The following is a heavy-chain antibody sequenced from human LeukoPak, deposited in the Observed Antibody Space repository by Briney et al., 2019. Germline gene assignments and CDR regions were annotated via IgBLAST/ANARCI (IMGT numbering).Heavy chain of an antibody. D-gene: IGHD5-12*01. CDR3: ARTAPCGYDYSDY. CDR2: IIPILGTA. CDR1: GGTFSSYA. V-gene: IGHV1-69*06. Sequence: SVKDSCKASGGTFSSYAISWVRQAPGQGVEWMGGIIPILGTANYAQKFQGRVTINADKSTSTAYMELSSLRSEDTAVYYCARTAPCGYDYSDYWGQGTLVTDPS. J-gene: IGHJ4*02.